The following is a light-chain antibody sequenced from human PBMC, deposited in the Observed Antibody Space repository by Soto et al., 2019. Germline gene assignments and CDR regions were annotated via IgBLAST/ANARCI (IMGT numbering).Light chain of an antibody. Sequence: QSALTQPASVSGSPGQSITISCTGTSGDVGSYDLVSWYQQHPGKAPKLMIYEDSKRPSGVSNRFSGSKSGNTASLIISGVQAEDEADYFCCAYAGRSTYVFGRGTKLTVL. J-gene: IGLJ1*01. CDR2: EDS. V-gene: IGLV2-23*01. CDR1: SGDVGSYDL. CDR3: CAYAGRSTYV.